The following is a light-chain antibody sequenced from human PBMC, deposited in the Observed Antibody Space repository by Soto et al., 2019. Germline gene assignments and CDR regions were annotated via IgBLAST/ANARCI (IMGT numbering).Light chain of an antibody. J-gene: IGKJ3*01. CDR1: QSVSRY. CDR3: QQRRNWPPFT. CDR2: DAS. V-gene: IGKV3-11*01. Sequence: EIVLTQSPATLSLSPGERATLSCRASQSVSRYLAWYQQKPGQAPRLLIYDASNRATGIPARFSGSGSGTDFTHTISSLVPEDCAVYYCQQRRNWPPFTFGPVTKVDIQ.